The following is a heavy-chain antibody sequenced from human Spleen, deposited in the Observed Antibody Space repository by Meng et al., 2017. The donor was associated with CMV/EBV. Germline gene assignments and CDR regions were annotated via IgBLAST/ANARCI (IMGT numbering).Heavy chain of an antibody. CDR3: ARARFDY. Sequence: GSLRLSCTVSGVSISSYYWTWIRQPPGKGLEWIGYVYYSGSTNYNPSLKSRVTISVDTSKNQFSLKLTSVTAADTAVYYCARARFDYWGQGTLVTVSS. CDR1: GVSISSYY. J-gene: IGHJ4*02. V-gene: IGHV4-59*08. CDR2: VYYSGST.